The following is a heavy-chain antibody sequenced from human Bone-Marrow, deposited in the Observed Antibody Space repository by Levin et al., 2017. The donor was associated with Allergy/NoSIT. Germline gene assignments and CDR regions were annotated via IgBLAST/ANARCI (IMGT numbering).Heavy chain of an antibody. Sequence: PGGSLRLSCAASGFTFSNHAMNWVRQAPGKGLEWVSYIFITTTTIYYADSVKGRFTISRDNAKNSLYLQMNSLRDEDTAVYYCARDPFDYGANSGRAYYFDYWGQGTLVTVSS. V-gene: IGHV3-48*02. D-gene: IGHD4-23*01. J-gene: IGHJ4*02. CDR2: IFITTTTI. CDR1: GFTFSNHA. CDR3: ARDPFDYGANSGRAYYFDY.